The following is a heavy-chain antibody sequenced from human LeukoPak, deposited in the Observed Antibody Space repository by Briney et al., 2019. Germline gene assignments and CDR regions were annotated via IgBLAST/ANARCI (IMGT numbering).Heavy chain of an antibody. D-gene: IGHD3-10*01. Sequence: PGGSLRLSCAASGFTFDDYGMSWVRQAPGKRLEWVSGINWNGGSTGYADSVKGRFTISRDNAKNSLYLQMNSLRAEDTALYYCAIGGLTMVRGVQNWFDPWSQGTLVTVSS. V-gene: IGHV3-20*04. CDR2: INWNGGST. CDR3: AIGGLTMVRGVQNWFDP. J-gene: IGHJ5*02. CDR1: GFTFDDYG.